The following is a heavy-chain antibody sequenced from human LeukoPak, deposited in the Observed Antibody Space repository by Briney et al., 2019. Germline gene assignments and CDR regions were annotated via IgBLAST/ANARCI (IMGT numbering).Heavy chain of an antibody. CDR1: GGSISGYY. Sequence: SETLSLTCTVSGGSISGYYWSWIRQSPGKGLEWIGYISSNGNTNYNPSFKSRVTISVDTSKNEFSLKQRSMNVADRAMYYCARSRGSGSYFDSWGQGTLVTVSS. D-gene: IGHD3-10*01. V-gene: IGHV4-59*01. CDR2: ISSNGNT. J-gene: IGHJ4*02. CDR3: ARSRGSGSYFDS.